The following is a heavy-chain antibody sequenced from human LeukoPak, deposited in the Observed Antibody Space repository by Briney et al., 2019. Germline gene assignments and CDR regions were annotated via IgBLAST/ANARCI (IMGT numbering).Heavy chain of an antibody. D-gene: IGHD3-10*01. CDR3: AKGLLWFGELSPSFDY. J-gene: IGHJ4*02. V-gene: IGHV3-30*18. Sequence: GRSLRLSCAASGFTFSSYGMHWVRQAPGKGLEWVAVISYDGSNKYYADSVKDRFTIFRDNSKNTLYLQMNSLRAEDTAVYYCAKGLLWFGELSPSFDYWGQGTLVTVSS. CDR2: ISYDGSNK. CDR1: GFTFSSYG.